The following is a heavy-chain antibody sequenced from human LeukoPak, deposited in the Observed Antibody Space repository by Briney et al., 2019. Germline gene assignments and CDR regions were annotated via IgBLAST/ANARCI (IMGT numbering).Heavy chain of an antibody. D-gene: IGHD6-19*01. CDR2: IYNIGNT. J-gene: IGHJ4*02. CDR1: GGSISSGTYY. V-gene: IGHV4-61*01. Sequence: SQTLSLTCSVSGGSISSGTYYWSWIPQPPGKGLEWIGHIYNIGNTNYNPSLKSRVTISEDTSKNQFSLKLSSVTAADTAVYYCARTVHYSSGWSPTYYFDYWGQGTLVTVSS. CDR3: ARTVHYSSGWSPTYYFDY.